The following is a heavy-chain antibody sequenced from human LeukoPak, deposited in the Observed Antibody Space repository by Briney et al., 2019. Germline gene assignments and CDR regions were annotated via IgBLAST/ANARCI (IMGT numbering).Heavy chain of an antibody. CDR1: GYSFTSYW. D-gene: IGHD1-26*01. V-gene: IGHV5-51*01. Sequence: GESLKISCNGSGYSFTSYWNGWVRPMPREGLEWMVIIYPGDSDTRYSPSFQGQVTISADKSISTAYRQWSSLKASDTAMYYCARRRIVGATDYYYGMDVWGQGTTVTVSS. CDR3: ARRRIVGATDYYYGMDV. J-gene: IGHJ6*02. CDR2: IYPGDSDT.